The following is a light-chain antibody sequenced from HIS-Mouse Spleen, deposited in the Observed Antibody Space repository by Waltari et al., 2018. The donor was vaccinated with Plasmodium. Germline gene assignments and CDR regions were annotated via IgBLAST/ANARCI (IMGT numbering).Light chain of an antibody. V-gene: IGKV3-15*01. CDR1: QSVSSD. CDR3: QQYNNWPPEVT. J-gene: IGKJ1*01. CDR2: GAS. Sequence: EIVMTQSPATLSVSPGERATLSCRASQSVSSDLAWYQQKPGQAPRLLIYGASTRATGIPARFSGSGSETEFTLTISSMQSEDFAVYYCQQYNNWPPEVTFGQGTKVEIK.